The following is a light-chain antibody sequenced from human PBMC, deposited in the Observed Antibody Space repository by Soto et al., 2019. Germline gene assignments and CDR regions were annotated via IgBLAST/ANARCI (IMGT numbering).Light chain of an antibody. CDR2: DVS. CDR3: SSYTSSSSYG. CDR1: SSDVGGYNY. J-gene: IGLJ1*01. V-gene: IGLV2-14*01. Sequence: QSALTQPASVSGSPGQSITISCTGTSSDVGGYNYVSWYQQHPGKAPKIMIYDVSNRPSGVSNRFSGSRSGNTASLTISWLQAEDEADYYCSSYTSSSSYGFGTGTKVTVL.